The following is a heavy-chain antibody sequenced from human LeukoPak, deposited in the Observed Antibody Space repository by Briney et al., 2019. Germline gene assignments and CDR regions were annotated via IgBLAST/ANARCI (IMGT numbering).Heavy chain of an antibody. Sequence: GGSLRLSCAPSVFTFSIYCMHCVRHAPEKGLVWVSRMNSDGGSTSYADSVKGRFTIYRDNAKNTLYLQMNSLRAEDTAVYYCGILYTQWPGEIHLFDYWGQGTLVTVSS. V-gene: IGHV3-74*01. CDR2: MNSDGGST. CDR1: VFTFSIYC. D-gene: IGHD6-19*01. J-gene: IGHJ4*02. CDR3: GILYTQWPGEIHLFDY.